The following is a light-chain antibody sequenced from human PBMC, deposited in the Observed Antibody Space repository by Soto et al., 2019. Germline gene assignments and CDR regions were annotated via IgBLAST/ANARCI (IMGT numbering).Light chain of an antibody. CDR1: QTVRNNY. V-gene: IGKV3-20*01. J-gene: IGKJ4*01. Sequence: EIVLTQSPGTLSLSPGERATLSCSSSQTVRNNYLAWYQQKPGQAPRLLIYHASSRATGIPDRFSGGGSGTDFTLTISRLEPEDFAVYYCQQFSSYPLTFGGGTKVDI. CDR3: QQFSSYPLT. CDR2: HAS.